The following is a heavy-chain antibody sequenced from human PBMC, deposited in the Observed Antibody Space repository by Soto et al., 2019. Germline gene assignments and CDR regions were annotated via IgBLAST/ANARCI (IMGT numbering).Heavy chain of an antibody. V-gene: IGHV5-51*01. CDR3: ARRGPRVCYENSDYYYYGMDF. CDR1: GYSFTIYW. CDR2: IYPGDSDT. J-gene: IGHJ6*02. D-gene: IGHD3-22*01. Sequence: GESLKISCKGSGYSFTIYWIGWVRQMPGKGLEWMGIIYPGDSDTRYSPSFQGQVTISADKSISTAYLQWSSLKAADTAMYYCARRGPRVCYENSDYYYYGMDFWGQGISVTVSS.